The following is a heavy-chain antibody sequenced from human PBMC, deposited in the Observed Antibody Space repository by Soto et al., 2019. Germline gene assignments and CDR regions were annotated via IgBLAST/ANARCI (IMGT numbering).Heavy chain of an antibody. CDR2: IYYSGST. CDR1: GGSISSYY. V-gene: IGHV4-59*01. CDR3: ARGLQWLGQQYYFDY. Sequence: SETLSLTCTVSGGSISSYYWSWIRQPPGKGLEWIGYIYYSGSTNYNPSLKSRVTISVDTSKNQFSLKLSSVTAADTAVYYCARGLQWLGQQYYFDYRGQGTLVTV. D-gene: IGHD6-19*01. J-gene: IGHJ4*02.